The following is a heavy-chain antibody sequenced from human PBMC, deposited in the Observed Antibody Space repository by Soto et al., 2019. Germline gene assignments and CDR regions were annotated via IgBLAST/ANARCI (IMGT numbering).Heavy chain of an antibody. D-gene: IGHD5-12*01. J-gene: IGHJ4*02. CDR3: ARTYSGYEQYYFAS. V-gene: IGHV4-31*03. Sequence: PSETLSLTCTVSGGSISSGGYYWSWIRQHPWKGLEWIGYIYYSGSTYYNPSLKSRVTISVDTSKDQFSLKLSSVTAADPAVYYCARTYSGYEQYYFASGGQGTLVTVSS. CDR1: GGSISSGGYY. CDR2: IYYSGST.